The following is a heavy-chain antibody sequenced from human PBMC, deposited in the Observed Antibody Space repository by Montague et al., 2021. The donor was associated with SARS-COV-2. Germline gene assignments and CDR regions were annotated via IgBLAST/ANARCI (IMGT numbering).Heavy chain of an antibody. CDR2: IYWDDDK. CDR1: GFSLSTSGVG. D-gene: IGHD3-3*02. Sequence: PALVKPTQTLTPTCTFSGFSLSTSGVGVGWIRQPPGKALEWLALIYWDDDKRYSPSLKSRLTITKDTSKNQVVLTMTNMDSVDTATYYCAHRPLLALKGQFDYWGQGTLVTVSS. J-gene: IGHJ4*02. CDR3: AHRPLLALKGQFDY. V-gene: IGHV2-5*02.